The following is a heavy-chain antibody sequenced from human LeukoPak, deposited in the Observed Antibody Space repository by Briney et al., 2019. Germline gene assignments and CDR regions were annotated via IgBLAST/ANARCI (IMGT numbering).Heavy chain of an antibody. CDR2: IIPILGIA. CDR3: ARGPWGQGSNWFDP. D-gene: IGHD1-26*01. V-gene: IGHV1-69*04. J-gene: IGHJ5*02. CDR1: GYTFTSYA. Sequence: GASVKVSCKASGYTFTSYAISWVRQAPGQGLEWMGRIIPILGIANYAQKFQGRVTITADKSTSTAYTELSSLRSEDTAVYYCARGPWGQGSNWFDPWGQGTLVTVSS.